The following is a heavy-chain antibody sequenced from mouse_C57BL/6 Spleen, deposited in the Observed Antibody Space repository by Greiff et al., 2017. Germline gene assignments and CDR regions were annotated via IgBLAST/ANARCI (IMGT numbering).Heavy chain of an antibody. D-gene: IGHD2-3*01. CDR3: ARWRDGYYDYFDD. CDR2: IYPGGGYT. V-gene: IGHV1-63*01. CDR1: GYTFTNYW. Sequence: QVQLQQSGAELVRPGTSVKMSCKASGYTFTNYWIGWAKQRPGHGLEWIGDIYPGGGYTNYNEKFKGKATLTADKSSSTAYMQFSSLTSEDSAIYYCARWRDGYYDYFDDWGQGTTLTVSS. J-gene: IGHJ2*01.